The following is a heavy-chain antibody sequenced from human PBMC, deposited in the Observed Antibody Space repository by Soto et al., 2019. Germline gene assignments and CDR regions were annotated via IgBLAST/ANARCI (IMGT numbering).Heavy chain of an antibody. Sequence: EVKLVESGGGLVQPGGSLRLSCVVSGFTFKSYWMHWFRQAPGKGLEWVSSIFGDDGTATYADSVKGRSSSSRDIAKNSLYLQVSSLRAEDTAVYYCVRGTIAWRGVDYWGQGVPVTVSS. CDR2: IFGDDGTA. CDR1: GFTFKSYW. D-gene: IGHD3-3*01. V-gene: IGHV3-74*01. J-gene: IGHJ4*02. CDR3: VRGTIAWRGVDY.